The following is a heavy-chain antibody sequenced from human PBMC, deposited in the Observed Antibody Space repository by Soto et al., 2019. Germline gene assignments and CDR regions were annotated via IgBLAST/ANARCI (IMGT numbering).Heavy chain of an antibody. J-gene: IGHJ6*02. D-gene: IGHD1-1*01. Sequence: PGGSLRLSCAASGFTCSSYAMIWVRQAPGKGLEWVSAISGSGGSTYYADSVKGRFTISRDNSKNTLYLQMNSLRAEDTAVYYCAKVQLERSYYYYGMDVWGQGTTVTVSS. CDR3: AKVQLERSYYYYGMDV. CDR2: ISGSGGST. CDR1: GFTCSSYA. V-gene: IGHV3-23*01.